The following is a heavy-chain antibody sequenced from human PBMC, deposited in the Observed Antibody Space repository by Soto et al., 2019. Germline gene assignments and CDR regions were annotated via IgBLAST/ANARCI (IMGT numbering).Heavy chain of an antibody. CDR1: GFTFSRYS. D-gene: IGHD3-10*02. Sequence: EVQLVESGGRLVQPGGSLRVSCAASGFTFSRYSMNWVRQAPGKGLEWLSYIDSSSKSIYYEDSVKGRFIISRDNAKNTLLLQMNILRDEDTAVYHCARGGVATIFGDSWGQGTLVTVSS. J-gene: IGHJ4*02. V-gene: IGHV3-48*02. CDR2: IDSSSKSI. CDR3: ARGGVATIFGDS.